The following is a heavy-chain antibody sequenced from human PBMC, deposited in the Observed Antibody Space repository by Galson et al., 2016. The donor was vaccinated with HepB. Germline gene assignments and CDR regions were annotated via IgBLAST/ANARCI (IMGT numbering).Heavy chain of an antibody. CDR2: IYYSGTT. D-gene: IGHD2-15*01. CDR1: GGSFRSRGYY. CDR3: ARDRLGYCSGGTCPI. V-gene: IGHV4-31*11. Sequence: TLSLTCAVSGGSFRSRGYYWGWIRQRPGKGLEWIGYIYYSGTTYYSQSLRSRVSISIDTSRDVLSLSLTSVTAADTAVYFCARDRLGYCSGGTCPIWGQGTLVTVSS. J-gene: IGHJ3*02.